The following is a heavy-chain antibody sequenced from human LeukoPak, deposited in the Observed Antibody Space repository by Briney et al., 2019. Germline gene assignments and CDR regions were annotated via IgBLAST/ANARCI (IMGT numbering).Heavy chain of an antibody. CDR1: GYSISSGYY. CDR3: ARASGHNWFDS. Sequence: SETLSLTCTVSGYSISSGYYWGWIRQPPGKALEWIGNIYHRGSTSYNPALKSRDTTSVDTSKNQFSLNLNSVTAADTAVYYCARASGHNWFDSWGQGILVTVSS. CDR2: IYHRGST. V-gene: IGHV4-38-2*02. J-gene: IGHJ5*01.